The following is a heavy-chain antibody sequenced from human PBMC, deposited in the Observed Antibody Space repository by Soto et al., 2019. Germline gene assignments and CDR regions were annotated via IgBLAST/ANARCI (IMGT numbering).Heavy chain of an antibody. V-gene: IGHV4-30-4*01. J-gene: IGHJ6*02. CDR2: IYYSGST. CDR3: ARDRAKWKDYYFYGMDV. Sequence: QVQLQESGPGLGKPSQTLSLTCTVSGGSISSGDDFWTWIRQPPGKGLEWIGFIYYSGSTYYNPSIKSRLTMSVDTSNNQFSLKLSSVTAADTDVYYCARDRAKWKDYYFYGMDVWGQGTTVTVSS. D-gene: IGHD1-20*01. CDR1: GGSISSGDDF.